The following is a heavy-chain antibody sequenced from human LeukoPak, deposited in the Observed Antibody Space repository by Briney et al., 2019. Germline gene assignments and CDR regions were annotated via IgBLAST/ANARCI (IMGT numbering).Heavy chain of an antibody. CDR2: ISGSGDVT. CDR3: AKRYYSDSSGYLGSIDQ. D-gene: IGHD3-22*01. CDR1: GFTFDNHA. J-gene: IGHJ4*02. V-gene: IGHV3-23*01. Sequence: GGSLRLPCVASGFTFDNHAISWFRQAPGKGLEWVSAISGSGDVTYYADSVKGRFTISRDNSKNTLYLQLSSLRAEDTAVYYCAKRYYSDSSGYLGSIDQWGQGTLVTVSS.